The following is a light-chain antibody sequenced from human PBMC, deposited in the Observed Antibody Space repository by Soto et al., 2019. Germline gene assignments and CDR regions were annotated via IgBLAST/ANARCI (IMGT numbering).Light chain of an antibody. V-gene: IGKV3-20*01. CDR3: QQYGSSPGT. CDR1: QGISNY. Sequence: EIVLTQSPATLSLSPVERASVSCSSSQGISNYLAWYQHKPGQAPRLLIYGASSRATGIPDRFSGSGSGTDFTLTISRLEPEDFAVYYCQQYGSSPGTFGQGTKV. CDR2: GAS. J-gene: IGKJ1*01.